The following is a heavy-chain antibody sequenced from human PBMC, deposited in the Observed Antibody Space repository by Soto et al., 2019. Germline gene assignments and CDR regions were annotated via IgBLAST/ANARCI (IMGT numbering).Heavy chain of an antibody. CDR1: VFTFSNYA. D-gene: IGHD5-12*01. CDR3: VKDFRGGYDWTHD. CDR2: IRGSGGPT. J-gene: IGHJ4*02. V-gene: IGHV3-23*01. Sequence: EVQLLESGGDLVQPGGSLRLSCAASVFTFSNYAVSWVRQAPGKGLEWVSLIRGSGGPTNYADSVKGRFTVSRDNSKNMLFLQMNSLRAEDTAVYYCVKDFRGGYDWTHDWGQGTLVTVSS.